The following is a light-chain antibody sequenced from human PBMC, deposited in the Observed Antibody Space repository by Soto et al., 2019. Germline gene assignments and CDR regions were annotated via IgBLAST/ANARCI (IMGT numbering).Light chain of an antibody. CDR1: QEVSPKY. CDR3: HQYGTAPLT. Sequence: FTQAPGPLFFSPGGKGTLSCKGRQEVSPKYLAWYQQKRGQAPQLLIYGASSRATGIPDRFSGSGSGTDFTLTISRLEPEDFSVYYCHQYGTAPLTFGPGTKVDIK. V-gene: IGKV3-20*01. CDR2: GAS. J-gene: IGKJ3*01.